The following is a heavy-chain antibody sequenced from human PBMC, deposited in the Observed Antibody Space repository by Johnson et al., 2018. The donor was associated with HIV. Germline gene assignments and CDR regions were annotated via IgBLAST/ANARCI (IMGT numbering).Heavy chain of an antibody. CDR2: ISYDGSNK. Sequence: QVQLVESGGGVVQPGRSLRLSCAASGFTFSSYAMHWVRQAPGKGLEWVAVISYDGSNKYYADSVKGRFTISRDNSKYTVYLQMNSLRVEDTAVYYCAREAYCGGGSCPDAFDIWGQGTMLIVSS. V-gene: IGHV3-30-3*01. CDR3: AREAYCGGGSCPDAFDI. D-gene: IGHD2-15*01. J-gene: IGHJ3*02. CDR1: GFTFSSYA.